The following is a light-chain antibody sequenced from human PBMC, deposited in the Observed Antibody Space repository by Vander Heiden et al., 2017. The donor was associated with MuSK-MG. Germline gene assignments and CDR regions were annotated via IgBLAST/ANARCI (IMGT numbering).Light chain of an antibody. V-gene: IGLV6-57*01. CDR2: DDN. CDR1: SGAIAGNC. CDR3: QTYDHSNVV. Sequence: FILTQPRSLSESPGQTVTLSCTRSSGAIAGNCVQWYQQPPGSSPIILIYDDNRRPSGVPDRFSGSIYSASTSATLIISGLKTEDEDYYYCQTYDHSNVVFGGGTKVTVL. J-gene: IGLJ2*01.